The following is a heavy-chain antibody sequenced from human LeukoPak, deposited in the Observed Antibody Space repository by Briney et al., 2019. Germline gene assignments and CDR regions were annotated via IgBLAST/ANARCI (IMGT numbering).Heavy chain of an antibody. CDR1: GFMFSSYS. D-gene: IGHD2-15*01. J-gene: IGHJ5*02. Sequence: GGSLRLSCAASGFMFSSYSMNWVRQAPGKGLEWVSCISSSGISKYYADSVKGRFTISRDNAEKSLYLQMNSLRAEDTAVYYCARARVVAATPHWFDPWGQGTLVTVSS. V-gene: IGHV3-48*04. CDR2: ISSSGISK. CDR3: ARARVVAATPHWFDP.